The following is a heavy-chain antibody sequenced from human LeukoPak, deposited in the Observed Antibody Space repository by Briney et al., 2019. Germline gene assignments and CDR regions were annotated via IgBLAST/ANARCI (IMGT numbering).Heavy chain of an antibody. J-gene: IGHJ6*02. CDR1: GGSISSYY. CDR3: ARAYGDSFYYGMDV. D-gene: IGHD4-17*01. CDR2: IYYSGST. V-gene: IGHV4-59*01. Sequence: SETLSLTCTVSGGSISSYYWSWIRQPPGKRLEWIGYIYYSGSTNYNPSLKSRVTISVDTSKNQFPLKLSSVTAADTAVYYCARAYGDSFYYGMDVWGQGTTVTVSS.